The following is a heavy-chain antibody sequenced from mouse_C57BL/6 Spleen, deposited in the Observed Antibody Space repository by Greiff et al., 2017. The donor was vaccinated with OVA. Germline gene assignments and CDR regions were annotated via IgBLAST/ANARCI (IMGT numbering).Heavy chain of an antibody. D-gene: IGHD1-1*01. CDR1: GYSFTGYY. CDR3: ARSDYYCSCSIAY. Sequence: VHVKQSGPELVKPGASVKISCKASGYSFTGYYLNWVKQSPEKSLEWIGEINPSTGGTTYNQKFKAKATLTVDKSSSTAYMQLKSLTSVDSAVSYSARSDYYCSCSIAYWGQGTLVTVSA. CDR2: INPSTGGT. J-gene: IGHJ3*01. V-gene: IGHV1-42*01.